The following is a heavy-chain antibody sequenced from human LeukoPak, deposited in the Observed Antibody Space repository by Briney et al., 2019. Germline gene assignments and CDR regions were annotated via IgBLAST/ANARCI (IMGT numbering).Heavy chain of an antibody. CDR1: GDSISSGDYY. D-gene: IGHD3-22*01. Sequence: SHTLSLTCTVSGDSISSGDYYWSWIRQPAGKVLEWIERISSSGSTNYNPSLKSRVTISVDTSKNQFSLKLSSVTAADTAVYFCARGPYSYDSSGAFDIWGQGTMVTVSS. CDR2: ISSSGST. J-gene: IGHJ3*02. V-gene: IGHV4-61*02. CDR3: ARGPYSYDSSGAFDI.